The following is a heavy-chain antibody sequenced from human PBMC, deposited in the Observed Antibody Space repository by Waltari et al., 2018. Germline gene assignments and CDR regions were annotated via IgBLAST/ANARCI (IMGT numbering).Heavy chain of an antibody. CDR2: IRYVGSNK. Sequence: QVQLVESGGGVVQPGRSLSLSCAASGFTFSSYGMHWVRQAPGKGLEWVAVIRYVGSNKYNADSLKGGFSISREHSKNTLYRQMNRQRAEDTAVYYCARAHYSSSWYRAFFDYWGQGTLVTVSS. V-gene: IGHV3-33*01. CDR1: GFTFSSYG. J-gene: IGHJ4*02. D-gene: IGHD6-13*01. CDR3: ARAHYSSSWYRAFFDY.